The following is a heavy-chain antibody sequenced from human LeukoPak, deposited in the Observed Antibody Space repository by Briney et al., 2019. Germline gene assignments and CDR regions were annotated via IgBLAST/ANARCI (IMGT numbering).Heavy chain of an antibody. Sequence: GASVKVSCKASGYTFTSYGISWVRQAPGQGLEWMGWISAYNGNTNYAQKLQGRVTMTTDTSTSTAYLEMRRLRFDDTAVYFCARERDTALAPYLDYWGQGTLLTVSS. CDR1: GYTFTSYG. V-gene: IGHV1-18*01. CDR2: ISAYNGNT. CDR3: ARERDTALAPYLDY. D-gene: IGHD5-18*01. J-gene: IGHJ4*02.